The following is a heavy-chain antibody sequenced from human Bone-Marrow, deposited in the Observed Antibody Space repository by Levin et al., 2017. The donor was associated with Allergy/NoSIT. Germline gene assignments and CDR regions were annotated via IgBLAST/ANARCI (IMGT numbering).Heavy chain of an antibody. V-gene: IGHV1-2*02. J-gene: IGHJ3*01. CDR1: GYSFSDYY. Sequence: ASVKVSCKASGYSFSDYYVNWVRQAPGQGLEWMGWINPKSGVTKYAQKFQGRVTMTRDTSNSTGYMEVSNLRSDDTAVYYCARYPMVGRLLPFDVWGQGTLVTVSS. D-gene: IGHD2-8*01. CDR2: INPKSGVT. CDR3: ARYPMVGRLLPFDV.